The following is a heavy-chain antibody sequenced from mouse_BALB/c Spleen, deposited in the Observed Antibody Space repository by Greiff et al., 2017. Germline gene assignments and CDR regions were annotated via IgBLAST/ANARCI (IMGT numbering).Heavy chain of an antibody. J-gene: IGHJ2*01. CDR1: GFTFSSYA. CDR3: ARGNRYDDLDY. V-gene: IGHV5-6-5*01. D-gene: IGHD2-14*01. CDR2: ISSGGST. Sequence: EAKLVESGGGLVKPGGSLKLSCAASGFTFSSYAMSWVRQTPEKRLEWVASISSGGSTYYPDSVKGRFTISRDNARNILYLQMSSLRSEDTAMYYCARGNRYDDLDYWGQGTTLTVSS.